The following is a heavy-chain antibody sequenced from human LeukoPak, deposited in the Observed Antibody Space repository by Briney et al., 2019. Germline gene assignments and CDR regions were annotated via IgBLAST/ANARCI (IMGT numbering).Heavy chain of an antibody. J-gene: IGHJ4*02. CDR1: GFTFNNHA. V-gene: IGHV3-23*01. CDR2: FSSGADARA. Sequence: GGSLRLSCIASGFTFNNHAMSWVRQAPGKGLEWVSGFSSGADARAHYADSVKGRFSISRDNSKNTLHLQLNSLRAEDSAIYYCVRDAWGWPLDFWGQGTLVTVSS. D-gene: IGHD3-16*01. CDR3: VRDAWGWPLDF.